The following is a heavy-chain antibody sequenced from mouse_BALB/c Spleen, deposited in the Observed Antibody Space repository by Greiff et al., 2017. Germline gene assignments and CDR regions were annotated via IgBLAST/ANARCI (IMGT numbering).Heavy chain of an antibody. Sequence: EVQLVESGGDLVKPGGSLKLSCAASGFTFSSYGMSWVRQTPDKRLEWVATISSGGSYTYYPDSVKGRFTISRDNAKNTLYLQMSSLKSEDTAMYYCARRYDWYFDVWGAGTTVTVSS. CDR1: GFTFSSYG. J-gene: IGHJ1*01. CDR2: ISSGGSYT. D-gene: IGHD2-14*01. CDR3: ARRYDWYFDV. V-gene: IGHV5-6*01.